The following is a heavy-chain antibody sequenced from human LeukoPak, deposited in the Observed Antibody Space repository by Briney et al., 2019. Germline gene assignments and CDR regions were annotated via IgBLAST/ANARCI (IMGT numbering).Heavy chain of an antibody. CDR1: GFTFSSYW. CDR3: ARARDYDFWSGILDY. Sequence: GGSLRLSCAASGFTFSSYWMSWVRQAPGKGLEWVANIKQDGSEKYYVDSVKGRFTISRDNAKNSLYLQVNSLRAEDTAVYYCARARDYDFWSGILDYWGQGTLVTVSS. J-gene: IGHJ4*02. V-gene: IGHV3-7*01. CDR2: IKQDGSEK. D-gene: IGHD3-3*01.